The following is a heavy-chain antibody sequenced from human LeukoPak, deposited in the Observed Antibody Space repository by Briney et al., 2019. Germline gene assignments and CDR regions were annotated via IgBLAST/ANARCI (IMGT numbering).Heavy chain of an antibody. V-gene: IGHV3-20*04. CDR3: ARDISRYFRGKYYYYYMDV. CDR1: GFTFDDYG. CDR2: INWNGGST. Sequence: SGGSLRLSCAASGFTFDDYGLSWVRQAPGKGLEWVSGINWNGGSTGYADSVKGRFTISRDNAKNSLYLQMNSLRAEDTAVYYCARDISRYFRGKYYYYYMDVWGKGTTVTVSS. J-gene: IGHJ6*03. D-gene: IGHD3-9*01.